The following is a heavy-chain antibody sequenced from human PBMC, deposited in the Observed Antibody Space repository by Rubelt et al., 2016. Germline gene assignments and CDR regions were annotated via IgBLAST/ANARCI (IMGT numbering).Heavy chain of an antibody. CDR2: IGGSGGRT. CDR3: AKGPRIVPAAFYFDY. V-gene: IGHV3-23*01. Sequence: QATGEGLERVSFIGGSGGRTNYADSVKGRVNISRDNSKNTLYMQMNSLRAEDTAVYYCAKGPRIVPAAFYFDYWGQGTLVTVSS. J-gene: IGHJ4*02. D-gene: IGHD2-2*01.